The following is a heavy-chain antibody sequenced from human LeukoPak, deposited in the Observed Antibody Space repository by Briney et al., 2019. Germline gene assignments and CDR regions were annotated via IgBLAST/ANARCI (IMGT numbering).Heavy chain of an antibody. CDR3: AKAGIGVVGYFDY. CDR2: IRGSGGGT. V-gene: IGHV3-23*01. Sequence: GGSLRLPCAASGFTFSSYAMSWVRQAPGKGLEWVSAIRGSGGGTYHADSVKGRFTISRDNSKNTQYLQMNSLRDEDTALYYCAKAGIGVVGYFDYWGQGTLVTVSS. J-gene: IGHJ4*02. CDR1: GFTFSSYA. D-gene: IGHD6-19*01.